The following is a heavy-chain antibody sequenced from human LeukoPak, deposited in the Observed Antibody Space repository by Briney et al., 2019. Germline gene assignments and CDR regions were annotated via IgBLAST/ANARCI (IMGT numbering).Heavy chain of an antibody. J-gene: IGHJ3*02. D-gene: IGHD6-13*01. CDR1: GYTFTSSY. CDR3: ARGGSRSPRYAFDI. V-gene: IGHV1-46*01. Sequence: ASVKVSCKASGYTFTSSYLHWVRQAPGQGLEWMGMISPSGASTTYAQKFQGRVTMTRDTSTSTVYMELSSLRSEDTAVYYCARGGSRSPRYAFDIWGQGTMVTVSS. CDR2: ISPSGAST.